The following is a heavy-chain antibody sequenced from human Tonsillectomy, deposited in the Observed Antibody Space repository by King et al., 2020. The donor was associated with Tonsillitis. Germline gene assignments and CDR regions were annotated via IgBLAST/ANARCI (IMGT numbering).Heavy chain of an antibody. CDR3: AKDEMYDSSGYDY. V-gene: IGHV3-30*18. J-gene: IGHJ4*02. CDR2: ISYDGSNK. D-gene: IGHD3-22*01. CDR1: GFTFSSYG. Sequence: VQLVESGGGVVQPGRSLRLSCAASGFTFSSYGMHWVRQAPGKGLEWVAVISYDGSNKYYADSVKGRFTISRDNSKNTLYLQMNSLRAEDTAVYYCAKDEMYDSSGYDYWGQGTLVTVSS.